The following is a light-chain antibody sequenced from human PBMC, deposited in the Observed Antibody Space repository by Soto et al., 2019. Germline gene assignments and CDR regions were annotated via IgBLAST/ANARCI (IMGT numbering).Light chain of an antibody. CDR2: EVR. CDR1: SSDVSAYNY. Sequence: QSVLTQPASVSGSPGQSITISCTGTSSDVSAYNYVSWYQQYPGKAPKVIIFEVRKRPSGVSNRFSGSKSGDTASLTISGLQAEDEADYYCSSYRSSTTFVFGTGTKVTVL. CDR3: SSYRSSTTFV. V-gene: IGLV2-14*01. J-gene: IGLJ1*01.